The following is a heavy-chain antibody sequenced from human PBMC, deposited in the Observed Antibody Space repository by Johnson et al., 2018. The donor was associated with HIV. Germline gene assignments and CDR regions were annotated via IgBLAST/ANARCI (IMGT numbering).Heavy chain of an antibody. CDR2: IRYDGSNK. CDR3: AKDGGIQLWSAFEI. D-gene: IGHD5-18*01. V-gene: IGHV3-30*02. Sequence: QVQLVESGGGVVRPGRSLSLSCTASGFTFSTYAMHWVRQAPGKGLEWVAFIRYDGSNKYYADSVKGRFTISRDNSKNTLYLQMNSLRAEDTAVYYCAKDGGIQLWSAFEIWGQGTMVTVSS. CDR1: GFTFSTYA. J-gene: IGHJ3*02.